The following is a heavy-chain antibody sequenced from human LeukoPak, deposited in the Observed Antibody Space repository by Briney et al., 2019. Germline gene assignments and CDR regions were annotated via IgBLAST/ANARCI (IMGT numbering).Heavy chain of an antibody. CDR3: ARAGFYSGWYVVDF. J-gene: IGHJ4*01. D-gene: IGHD6-19*01. Sequence: GGSLRLSCAASGFTVSNNYMSWVRQRPGKGLEWVSVIYSGGNTYYADSVRGRFTISRDNSQNMLYLQMNSLRVDDTALYFCARAGFYSGWYVVDFWGHGTLVTVSS. CDR1: GFTVSNNY. CDR2: IYSGGNT. V-gene: IGHV3-53*03.